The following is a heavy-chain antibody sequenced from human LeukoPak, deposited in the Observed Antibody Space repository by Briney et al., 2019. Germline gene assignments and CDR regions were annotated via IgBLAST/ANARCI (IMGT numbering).Heavy chain of an antibody. V-gene: IGHV3-7*03. Sequence: GGSLRLSCAASGFTFSSYWMSWVRQAPGKGLEWVANIKQDGSENYYVDSVKGRFTISRDNAKNSLYLQMNSLRAEDTAVYYCARARYYGSGSPYYYYGMDVWGKGTTVTVSS. CDR3: ARARYYGSGSPYYYYGMDV. J-gene: IGHJ6*04. CDR2: IKQDGSEN. CDR1: GFTFSSYW. D-gene: IGHD3-10*01.